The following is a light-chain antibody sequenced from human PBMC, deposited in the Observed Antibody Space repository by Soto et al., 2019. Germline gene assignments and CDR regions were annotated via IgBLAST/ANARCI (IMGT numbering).Light chain of an antibody. CDR3: QQYDSYPAYT. CDR1: QSISDS. Sequence: DIQLSQSPSTLSASVGDRVTITCRASQSISDSLAWFQQKPGKAPRLLIYDASTLQSGVPSRFSGSGSGTEFSLTISSLQPDDFSTYYCQQYDSYPAYTSGQGPKVDIK. CDR2: DAS. J-gene: IGKJ2*01. V-gene: IGKV1-5*01.